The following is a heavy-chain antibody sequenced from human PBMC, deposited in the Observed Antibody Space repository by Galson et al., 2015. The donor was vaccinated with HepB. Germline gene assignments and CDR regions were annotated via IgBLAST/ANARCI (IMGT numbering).Heavy chain of an antibody. J-gene: IGHJ6*02. V-gene: IGHV3-11*06. CDR3: ARSASGWSGYWDYYYYGMDV. Sequence: SLRLSCAASGFTFSDYYMSWIRQAPGKGLEWVSYISSSSSYTNYADSVKGRFTISRDNAKNSLYLQMNSLRAEDTAVYYCARSASGWSGYWDYYYYGMDVWGQGTTVTVSS. CDR1: GFTFSDYY. D-gene: IGHD3-3*01. CDR2: ISSSSSYT.